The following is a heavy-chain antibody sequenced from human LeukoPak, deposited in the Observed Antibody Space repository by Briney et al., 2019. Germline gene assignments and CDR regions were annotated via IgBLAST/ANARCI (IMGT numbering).Heavy chain of an antibody. CDR3: AKIPFPYYYDSSGYYYFDY. Sequence: QAGGSLRLSCAASGFTFSSYVMSWVRQAPGKGLEWVSSISNSGGSTYYADSVKGRFTISRDNSKNTLYLQMNSLRAEDTAVYYCAKIPFPYYYDSSGYYYFDYWGQGTLVTVSS. J-gene: IGHJ4*02. CDR1: GFTFSSYV. V-gene: IGHV3-23*01. D-gene: IGHD3-22*01. CDR2: ISNSGGST.